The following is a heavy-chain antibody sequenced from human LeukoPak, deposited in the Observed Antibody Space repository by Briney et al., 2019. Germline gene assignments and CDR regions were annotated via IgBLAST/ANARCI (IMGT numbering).Heavy chain of an antibody. J-gene: IGHJ5*02. CDR2: IFYSGST. CDR3: ARQGYISGQGFRNNWFDP. D-gene: IGHD6-19*01. CDR1: GGSISSSSFY. V-gene: IGHV4-39*01. Sequence: SETLSLTCTVSGGSISSSSFYWGWIRQPPGKGLEWIGTIFYSGSTYYNPSLRSRVTMSVDTSKNQFSLRLSSVAAADTAVYYCARQGYISGQGFRNNWFDPWGQGSLVTVSS.